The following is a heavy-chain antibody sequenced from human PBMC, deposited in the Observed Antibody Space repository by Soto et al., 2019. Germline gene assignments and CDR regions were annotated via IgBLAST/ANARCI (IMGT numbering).Heavy chain of an antibody. J-gene: IGHJ6*03. CDR1: GGSFSGYY. D-gene: IGHD2-2*01. CDR2: INHSGST. V-gene: IGHV4-34*01. CDR3: ARALLSSIVVVPAAPRHVVDYYYYMDV. Sequence: SETLSLTCAVYGGSFSGYYWSWIRQPPGKGLEWIGEINHSGSTNYNPSLKSRVTISVDTSKNQFSLKLSSVTAADTAVYYCARALLSSIVVVPAAPRHVVDYYYYMDVWGKGTTVTVSS.